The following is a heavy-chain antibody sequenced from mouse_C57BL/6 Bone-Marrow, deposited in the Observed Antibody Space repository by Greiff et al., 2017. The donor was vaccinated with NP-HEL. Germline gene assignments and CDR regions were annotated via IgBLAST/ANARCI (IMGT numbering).Heavy chain of an antibody. D-gene: IGHD2-12*01. CDR3: ARLRRTFDY. CDR2: INPSSGYT. J-gene: IGHJ2*01. V-gene: IGHV1-4*01. CDR1: GYTFTSYT. Sequence: LQESGAELARPGASVKMSCKASGYTFTSYTMHWVKQRPGQGLEWIGYINPSSGYTKYNQKFKDKATLTADKSSSTAYMQLSSLTSEDSAVYYCARLRRTFDYWGQGTTLTVSS.